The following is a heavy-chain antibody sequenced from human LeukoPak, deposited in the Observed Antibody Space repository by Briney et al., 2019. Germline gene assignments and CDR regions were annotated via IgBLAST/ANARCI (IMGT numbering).Heavy chain of an antibody. Sequence: SETLSLTCTSSGGSISSYYWSWIRQPAGKGLEWIGRIYTSGGTNYSPSLKSRVTMSVDTSKNQFSLNLNSVTAADTAVYYCARGWGSSWYIDYWGQGTLVTVSS. D-gene: IGHD6-13*01. CDR3: ARGWGSSWYIDY. V-gene: IGHV4-4*07. J-gene: IGHJ4*02. CDR2: IYTSGGT. CDR1: GGSISSYY.